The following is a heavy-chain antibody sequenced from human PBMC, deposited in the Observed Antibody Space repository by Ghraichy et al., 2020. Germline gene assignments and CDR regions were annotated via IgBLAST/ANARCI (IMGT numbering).Heavy chain of an antibody. D-gene: IGHD2-2*01. Sequence: GGSLRLSCTASGFTFDDYAMHWVRQAPGKGLEWVSGISWNSGSIGYADSVKGRFTISRDNAKNSLYLQMNSLRAEDTALYYCAKAHRRIGYCSSTSCQMAASAFDYWGQGTLVTVSS. CDR2: ISWNSGSI. J-gene: IGHJ4*02. CDR3: AKAHRRIGYCSSTSCQMAASAFDY. CDR1: GFTFDDYA. V-gene: IGHV3-9*01.